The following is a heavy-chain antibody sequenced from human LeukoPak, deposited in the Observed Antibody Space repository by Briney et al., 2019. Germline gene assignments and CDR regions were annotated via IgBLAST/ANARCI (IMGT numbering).Heavy chain of an antibody. D-gene: IGHD5-18*01. CDR2: IIPIFGIA. CDR3: ASPREDTAMGQFDY. CDR1: GGTFSSYA. V-gene: IGHV1-69*04. J-gene: IGHJ4*02. Sequence: SVKVSCKASGGTFSSYAISWVRQAPGQGLEWMGRIIPIFGIANYAQKFQGRVTITAGKSTSTAYMELSSLRSEDTAVYYCASPREDTAMGQFDYWGQGTLVTVSS.